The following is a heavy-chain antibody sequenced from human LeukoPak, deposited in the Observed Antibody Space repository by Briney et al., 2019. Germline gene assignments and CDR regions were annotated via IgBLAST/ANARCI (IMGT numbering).Heavy chain of an antibody. Sequence: ASVKVSCKASGYTFTGYYMHWLRQAPGQGLEWMGWINPESGDTKSARNFQGRVTMTSDTSISTAYMELSSLTSDDAAVYYCARDGALDYWGQGTLVTVSS. D-gene: IGHD3-16*01. CDR1: GYTFTGYY. V-gene: IGHV1-2*02. J-gene: IGHJ4*02. CDR3: ARDGALDY. CDR2: INPESGDT.